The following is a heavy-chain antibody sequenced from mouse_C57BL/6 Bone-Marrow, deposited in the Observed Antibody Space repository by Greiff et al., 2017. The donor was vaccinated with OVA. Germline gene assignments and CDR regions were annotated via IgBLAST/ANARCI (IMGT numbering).Heavy chain of an antibody. CDR3: ASDYSNYASWFAY. D-gene: IGHD2-5*01. CDR2: ISDGGSYT. Sequence: EVKLVESGGGLVKPGGSLKLSCAASGFTFSSYAMSWVRQTPEKRLEWVATISDGGSYTYYPDNVKGRFTITRDKAKNNLYLQMNHLKSEDTAMYYCASDYSNYASWFAYWGQGTLVTVSA. V-gene: IGHV5-4*03. CDR1: GFTFSSYA. J-gene: IGHJ3*01.